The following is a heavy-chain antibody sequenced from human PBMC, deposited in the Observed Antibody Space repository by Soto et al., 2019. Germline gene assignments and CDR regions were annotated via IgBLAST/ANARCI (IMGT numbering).Heavy chain of an antibody. CDR3: ARGPVQHYYYYCGMDV. J-gene: IGHJ6*02. CDR1: GGSISSGGYY. V-gene: IGHV4-31*03. Sequence: QVQLQESGPGLVKPSQTLSLTCTVSGGSISSGGYYWSWIRQHPGKGLEWIGYIYYSGSTYYNPSLKSRVTRSVDTSKNQFSLKLSSVTAADTAVYYCARGPVQHYYYYCGMDVWGQGTTVTVSS. CDR2: IYYSGST.